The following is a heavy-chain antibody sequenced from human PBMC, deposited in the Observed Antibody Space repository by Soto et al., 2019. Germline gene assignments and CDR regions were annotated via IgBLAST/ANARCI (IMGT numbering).Heavy chain of an antibody. D-gene: IGHD3-10*01. CDR2: IYSIGTT. J-gene: IGHJ4*02. CDR1: GFTFGNNY. CDR3: AKDGRGSGSHYSSFGY. Sequence: EVQLVESGGGLIQPGGSVKLSCAASGFTFGNNYMSWVRQAPGKGLEWVALIYSIGTTKYADSVKGRFTVSRDNAKNTLYLQISSLRAEATAAYYCAKDGRGSGSHYSSFGYWGQGTVVTISS. V-gene: IGHV3-53*01.